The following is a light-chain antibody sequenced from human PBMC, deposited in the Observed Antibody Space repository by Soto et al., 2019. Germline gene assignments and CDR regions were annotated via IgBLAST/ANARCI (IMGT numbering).Light chain of an antibody. CDR3: CSYAGSYTYV. Sequence: QSALTQPRSVSGSPGQSVTISCTGTSSDVGGYNYVSCYQQHPGKAPKLMIYDVSKRPSGVPDRFSGSKSGNTASLTISGLQAEYEADYYCCSYAGSYTYVFGTGTKVTVL. CDR2: DVS. J-gene: IGLJ1*01. CDR1: SSDVGGYNY. V-gene: IGLV2-11*01.